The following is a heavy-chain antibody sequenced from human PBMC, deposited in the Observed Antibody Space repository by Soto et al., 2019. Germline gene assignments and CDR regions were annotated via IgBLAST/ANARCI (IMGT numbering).Heavy chain of an antibody. D-gene: IGHD5-12*01. CDR1: GGTFRSYA. J-gene: IGHJ3*02. Sequence: SVKVSCKASGGTFRSYAISWVRQAPGQGLEWMGGIIPIFGTANYAQKFQGRVTITADESTSTAYMELSSLRSEDTAVYYCARDGYTRHDAFDIWGQGTMVTVSS. V-gene: IGHV1-69*13. CDR2: IIPIFGTA. CDR3: ARDGYTRHDAFDI.